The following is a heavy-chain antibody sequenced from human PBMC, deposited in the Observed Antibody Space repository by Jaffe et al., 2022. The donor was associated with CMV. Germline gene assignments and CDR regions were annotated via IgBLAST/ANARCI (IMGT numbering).Heavy chain of an antibody. D-gene: IGHD2-2*01. J-gene: IGHJ6*02. V-gene: IGHV3-23*01. Sequence: EVQLLESGGGLVQPGGSLRLSCAASGFTFSSYAMSWVRQAPGKGLEWVSAISGSGGSTYYADSVKGRFTISRDNSKNTLYLQMNSLRAEDTAVYYCATPGEGRYCSSTSCEFDYYGMDVWGQGTTVTVSS. CDR1: GFTFSSYA. CDR2: ISGSGGST. CDR3: ATPGEGRYCSSTSCEFDYYGMDV.